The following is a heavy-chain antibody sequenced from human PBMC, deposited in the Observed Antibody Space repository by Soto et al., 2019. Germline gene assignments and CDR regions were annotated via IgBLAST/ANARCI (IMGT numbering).Heavy chain of an antibody. D-gene: IGHD5-18*01. Sequence: QVQLQESGPGLVKPSQTLSLTCIVSGGSISSNCYYWNWIRQHPGKGLEWIGYIYHSGSTYYNPSLKSRATISLDTSTNRFSLNLSSVTVADTAMYYCARDGGTAMVLDPWGQGILVTVSS. J-gene: IGHJ5*02. CDR3: ARDGGTAMVLDP. CDR2: IYHSGST. V-gene: IGHV4-31*03. CDR1: GGSISSNCYY.